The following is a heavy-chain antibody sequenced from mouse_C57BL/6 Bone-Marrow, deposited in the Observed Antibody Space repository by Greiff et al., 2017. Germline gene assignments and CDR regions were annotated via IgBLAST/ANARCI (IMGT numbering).Heavy chain of an antibody. CDR1: GYTFTDYE. V-gene: IGHV1-15*01. CDR3: TRGSNYVAWFAY. J-gene: IGHJ3*01. Sequence: VQLQQSGAELVRPGASVTLSCKASGYTFTDYEMHWVKQTPVHGLEWIGAIDPETGGTAYNQKFKGKAILTADKSSSKAYMELLSLTSEDSAVYYCTRGSNYVAWFAYWGQGTLVTVSA. D-gene: IGHD2-5*01. CDR2: IDPETGGT.